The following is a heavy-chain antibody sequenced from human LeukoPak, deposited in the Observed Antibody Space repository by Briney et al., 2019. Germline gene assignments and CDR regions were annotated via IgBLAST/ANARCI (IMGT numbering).Heavy chain of an antibody. D-gene: IGHD4-11*01. V-gene: IGHV1-2*02. J-gene: IGHJ4*02. CDR2: INPNSGGT. CDR3: ARWMATVTTPDY. CDR1: GYTFTGYY. Sequence: ASVKVSCKASGYTFTGYYIHWVRQAPGQGLEWMGWINPNSGGTNYAQKFQGRVTMTRDTSISTAYMELSRLRSDDTAVYYCARWMATVTTPDYWGQGTLVTVSS.